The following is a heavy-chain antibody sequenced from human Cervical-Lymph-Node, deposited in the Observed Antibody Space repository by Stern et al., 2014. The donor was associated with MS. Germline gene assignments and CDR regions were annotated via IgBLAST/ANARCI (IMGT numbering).Heavy chain of an antibody. CDR3: ARGPWTGRHGDS. J-gene: IGHJ4*02. Sequence: QVQLVESGGGVGQPGRSLRLTCAASGFTFSTFAMHWVRQAPGKGLEWVAVILKDGKQKDDGDSVKGRFTISRDNPKKTVFLQMDSLRTEDTAVYYGARGPWTGRHGDSWGQGTLVSVSS. V-gene: IGHV3-30*04. CDR1: GFTFSTFA. D-gene: IGHD3/OR15-3a*01. CDR2: ILKDGKQK.